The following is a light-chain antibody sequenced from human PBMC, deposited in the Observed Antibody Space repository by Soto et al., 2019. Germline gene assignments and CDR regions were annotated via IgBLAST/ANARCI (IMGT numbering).Light chain of an antibody. J-gene: IGKJ1*01. V-gene: IGKV3-20*01. Sequence: DIVLTQSPGTLSLSPGERATLSCRASQSVSNSYLAWYQQKPGQAPRLLIYGASSRATGIPDRFSGDGSGTDFTLTINRLEPEDFVVYYCQHYGTSPTWTFGQGTKVEVK. CDR3: QHYGTSPTWT. CDR1: QSVSNSY. CDR2: GAS.